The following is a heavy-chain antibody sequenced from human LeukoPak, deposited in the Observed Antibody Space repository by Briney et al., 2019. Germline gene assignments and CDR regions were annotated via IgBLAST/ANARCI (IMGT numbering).Heavy chain of an antibody. CDR3: ARKVGAHDY. CDR1: GFTFSNYA. CDR2: ISGSGGRT. Sequence: GGSLRLSCAASGFTFSNYAMSWVRQAPGRGLEWVSAISGSGGRTDYADSVKGRFTISRDNAKNSLYLQMNSLRAEDTAVYYCARKVGAHDYRGQGTLVTVSS. D-gene: IGHD1-26*01. V-gene: IGHV3-23*01. J-gene: IGHJ4*02.